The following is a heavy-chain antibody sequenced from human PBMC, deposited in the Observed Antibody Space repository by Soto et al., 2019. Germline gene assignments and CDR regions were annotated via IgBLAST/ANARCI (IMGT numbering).Heavy chain of an antibody. D-gene: IGHD2-15*01. CDR2: TFNYSPNL. CDR1: GFASRDFS. J-gene: IGHJ3*01. CDR3: AREEGYCRGGNCFRSAFDL. V-gene: IGHV3-21*01. Sequence: EVQLVESGGGLVKPGGSLRLSCAASGFASRDFSINWVRQAPGKGLQWVSSTFNYSPNLDYADSVKGRFTISRDNAKNSVYLQLDRLRVEDTAVYYCAREEGYCRGGNCFRSAFDLWGQGTVVTVSS.